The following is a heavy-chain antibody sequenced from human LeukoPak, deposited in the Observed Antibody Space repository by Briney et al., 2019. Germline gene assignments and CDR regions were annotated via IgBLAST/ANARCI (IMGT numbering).Heavy chain of an antibody. CDR3: ATAQVGATAKMTTPFDY. V-gene: IGHV1-24*01. CDR1: GYTLTELS. Sequence: ASVKVSCKVSGYTLTELSMHWVRQAPGKGLEWVGGFDPEDGETIYAQKFQGRVTMTEDTSTDTAYMGLSSLRSEDTAVYYCATAQVGATAKMTTPFDYWGQGTLVTVSS. CDR2: FDPEDGET. J-gene: IGHJ4*02. D-gene: IGHD1-26*01.